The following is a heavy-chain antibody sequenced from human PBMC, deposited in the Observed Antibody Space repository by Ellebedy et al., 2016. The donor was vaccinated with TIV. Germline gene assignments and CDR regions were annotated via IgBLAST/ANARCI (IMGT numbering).Heavy chain of an antibody. CDR1: GFTFSDHY. V-gene: IGHV3-72*01. Sequence: PGGSLRLSCAASGFTFSDHYMDWVRQAPGKGLEWVGRTRNKANSYTTEYAASVKGRFTISRDDSKNSLYLQMNSLKTEDTAVYYCARDVVYYYGSGGLDYWGQGTLVTVSS. J-gene: IGHJ4*02. CDR2: TRNKANSYTT. CDR3: ARDVVYYYGSGGLDY. D-gene: IGHD3-10*01.